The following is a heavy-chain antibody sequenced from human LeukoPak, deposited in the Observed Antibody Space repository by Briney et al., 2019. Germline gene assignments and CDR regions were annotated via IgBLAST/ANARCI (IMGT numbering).Heavy chain of an antibody. CDR3: ARGGLQLWRHFDY. CDR2: INHSGST. J-gene: IGHJ4*02. V-gene: IGHV4-34*01. D-gene: IGHD5-18*01. CDR1: GGSFSGYY. Sequence: SETLSLTCAVYGGSFSGYYWSWIRQPPGKGLEWIGEINHSGSTNYNPSLKSRVTISVDTSKNQFSLKLSSATAADTAVYYCARGGLQLWRHFDYWGQGTLVTVSS.